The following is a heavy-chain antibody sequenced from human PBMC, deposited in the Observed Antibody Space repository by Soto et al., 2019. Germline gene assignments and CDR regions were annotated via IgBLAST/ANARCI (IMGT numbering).Heavy chain of an antibody. V-gene: IGHV4-59*12. CDR2: IYYSGST. J-gene: IGHJ2*01. Sequence: QVQLQESGPGLVKPSETLSLTCTVSGDSISGYYWSWVRQPPGKGLEWIAYIYYSGSTNYNPSLQSRVTISVDTYKNQFSLRLSSVTAADTAVYYCARLGAVAGGGPKYHYFDLWGRGTLVTVSS. D-gene: IGHD6-19*01. CDR3: ARLGAVAGGGPKYHYFDL. CDR1: GDSISGYY.